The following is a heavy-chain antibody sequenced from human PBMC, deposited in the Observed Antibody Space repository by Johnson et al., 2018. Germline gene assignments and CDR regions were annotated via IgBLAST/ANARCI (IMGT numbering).Heavy chain of an antibody. CDR3: ASPRVECQLLYCYYYYGMDV. J-gene: IGHJ6*02. V-gene: IGHV3-30-3*02. D-gene: IGHD2-2*02. CDR2: ISYDGSNN. Sequence: QVQLVQSGGGLVKPGGSLRLSCAASGFTFSSYALHWVRQAPGKGLEWVAVISYDGSNNYYADSVKGRFTISRDNSKNTLYLQMNSLRAADTAVYYCASPRVECQLLYCYYYYGMDVWGQGTTVTVSS. CDR1: GFTFSSYA.